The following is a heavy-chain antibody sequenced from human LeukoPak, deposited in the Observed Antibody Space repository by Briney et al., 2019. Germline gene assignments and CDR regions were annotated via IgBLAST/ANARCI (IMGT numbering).Heavy chain of an antibody. CDR1: GYTFTIYY. V-gene: IGHV1-2*02. CDR2: INPNSGGT. J-gene: IGHJ6*03. CDR3: AKNFYASGSYYYYCYMDV. D-gene: IGHD3-10*01. Sequence: ASVKVSCKASGYTFTIYYMHWVRQAPGQGLEWMGWINPNSGGTYSAQKFQGRVSMTSDTSISTAYMELSRLRSDDTAIYYCAKNFYASGSYYYYCYMDVWGKGTTVSISS.